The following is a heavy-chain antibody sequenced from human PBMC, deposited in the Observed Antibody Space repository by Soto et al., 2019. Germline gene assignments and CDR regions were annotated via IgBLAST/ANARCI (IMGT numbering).Heavy chain of an antibody. V-gene: IGHV3-21*01. Sequence: PGGSLRLSCAASGFTFSSYSMNWVRQAPGKGLEWVSSISSSSSYIYYADSVKGRFTISRDNAKNSLYLQMNSLRAEDTAVYYCARPYDFWSGWGPWAFDYWGQGTLVTGSS. CDR3: ARPYDFWSGWGPWAFDY. J-gene: IGHJ4*02. CDR1: GFTFSSYS. CDR2: ISSSSSYI. D-gene: IGHD3-3*01.